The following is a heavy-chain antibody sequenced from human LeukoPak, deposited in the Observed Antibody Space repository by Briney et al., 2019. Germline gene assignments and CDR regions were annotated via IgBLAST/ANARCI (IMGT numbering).Heavy chain of an antibody. CDR3: ARVGYDSGGYYPHFDS. CDR1: GYTFTSYD. J-gene: IGHJ4*02. D-gene: IGHD3-22*01. CDR2: MNPNSGNT. V-gene: IGHV1-8*01. Sequence: GASVKVSCKASGYTFTSYDINWVRQATGQGLEWKGWMNPNSGNTGYAQMFQGRVTMTRNTSINTAYMELSSLRSEDTAVYYCARVGYDSGGYYPHFDSWGQGTLVTVSS.